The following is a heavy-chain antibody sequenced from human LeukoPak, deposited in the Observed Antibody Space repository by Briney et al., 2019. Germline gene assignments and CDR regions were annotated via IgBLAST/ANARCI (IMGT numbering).Heavy chain of an antibody. J-gene: IGHJ6*03. CDR1: GFSFSNYA. V-gene: IGHV3-23*01. Sequence: GGSLRLSCAASGFSFSNYAMTWVRQAPGKGLEWVSTISSSGGTTFCADSVKGRFTLSRDNSKNTLHLRMNSLRAEDTAVYHCARSIKGYYYYYMDVWGKGTTVTVSS. D-gene: IGHD3-3*02. CDR2: ISSSGGTT. CDR3: ARSIKGYYYYYMDV.